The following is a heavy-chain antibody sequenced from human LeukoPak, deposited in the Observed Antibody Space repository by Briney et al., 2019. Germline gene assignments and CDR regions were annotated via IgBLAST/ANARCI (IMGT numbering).Heavy chain of an antibody. CDR1: GGSISSSSYY. J-gene: IGHJ4*02. CDR3: AKHEIVGATFSDY. CDR2: IYYSGST. D-gene: IGHD1-26*01. V-gene: IGHV4-39*01. Sequence: SETLSLTCTVSGGSISSSSYYWGWIRQPPGKGLEWIGSIYYSGSTYYNPPLKSRVTISVDTSKNQFSLKLSSVTAADTAVYYCAKHEIVGATFSDYWGPGTLVTVSS.